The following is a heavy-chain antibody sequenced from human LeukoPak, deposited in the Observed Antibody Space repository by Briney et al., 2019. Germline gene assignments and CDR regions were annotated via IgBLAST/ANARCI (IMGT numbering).Heavy chain of an antibody. J-gene: IGHJ5*02. V-gene: IGHV4-39*01. CDR3: ARQHNGGDNWRDWFDP. CDR2: IFYSGST. Sequence: PSETLSLTCTVSGGSISTSSYYWVWIRQPPGKGLEWIGSIFYSGSTYYNSSLKSRITLSMDSSENQFSVKLSSVTAADTAVYFCARQHNGGDNWRDWFDPWGQGILVTVSS. D-gene: IGHD3-16*01. CDR1: GGSISTSSYY.